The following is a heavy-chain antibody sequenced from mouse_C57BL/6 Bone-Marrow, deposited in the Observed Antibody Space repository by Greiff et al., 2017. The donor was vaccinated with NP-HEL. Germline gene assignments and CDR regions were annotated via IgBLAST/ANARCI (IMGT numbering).Heavy chain of an antibody. J-gene: IGHJ2*01. CDR3: ARLDYYGSSYYFDY. Sequence: QVQLQQPGAELVRPGSSVKLSCKASGYTFTSYWMHWVKQRPIQGLEWIGNIDPSDSETHYNQKFKDKATLTVDTSSSTAYMQLSSLTSEDSAVYYCARLDYYGSSYYFDYWGQGTTLTVSS. V-gene: IGHV1-52*01. CDR1: GYTFTSYW. CDR2: IDPSDSET. D-gene: IGHD1-1*01.